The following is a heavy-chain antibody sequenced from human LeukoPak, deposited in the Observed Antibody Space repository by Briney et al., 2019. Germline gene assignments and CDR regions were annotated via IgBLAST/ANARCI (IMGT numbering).Heavy chain of an antibody. D-gene: IGHD4-17*01. J-gene: IGHJ4*02. CDR3: AKDPRGNYGDYVGY. Sequence: GGSLGLSCAASGFTFGNYWMSWVRQAPGKGLEWVSAISGSGGSTYYADSVKGRFTISRDNSKNTLYLQMNSLRAEDTAVYYCAKDPRGNYGDYVGYWGQGTLVTVSS. CDR2: ISGSGGST. CDR1: GFTFGNYW. V-gene: IGHV3-23*01.